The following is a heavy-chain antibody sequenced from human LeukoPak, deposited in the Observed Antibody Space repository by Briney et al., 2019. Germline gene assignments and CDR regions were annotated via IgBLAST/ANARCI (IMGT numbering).Heavy chain of an antibody. Sequence: QPGGSLRLSCAASGFTFSSSWMSWVRQAPGKGLEWVANIKQDGSEKYYVDSVKGRFTISRDNAKNSLYLQMNSLRAEDTAVYYCARDHKGVFEYWGQGTLVTVSS. CDR3: ARDHKGVFEY. CDR2: IKQDGSEK. V-gene: IGHV3-7*01. J-gene: IGHJ4*02. CDR1: GFTFSSSW.